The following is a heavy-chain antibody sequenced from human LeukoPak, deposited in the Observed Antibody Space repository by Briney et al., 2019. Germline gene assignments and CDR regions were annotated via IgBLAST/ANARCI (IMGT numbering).Heavy chain of an antibody. Sequence: PSETLSLICAVYGGSFSGYYWSWIRQPPGKGLEWIGEINHSGSTNYNPSLKSRVTISVDTSKNQFSLKLSSVTAADTAVYYCARVETTVVTGDRDAFDIWGQGTMATVSS. CDR1: GGSFSGYY. CDR2: INHSGST. J-gene: IGHJ3*02. CDR3: ARVETTVVTGDRDAFDI. V-gene: IGHV4-34*01. D-gene: IGHD4-17*01.